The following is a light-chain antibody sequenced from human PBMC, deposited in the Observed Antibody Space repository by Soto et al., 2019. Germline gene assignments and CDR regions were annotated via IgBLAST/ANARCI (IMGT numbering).Light chain of an antibody. J-gene: IGKJ2*01. Sequence: EVVLTQSPATLSLSPGERATLSCRASQSVNVNLDWHQQKPGQAPRLLIYGASTRAAGVPARFTGSGSGTEFTLTISSLQSDDFAVYYCQQYNHWPPYTFGQGTKLEIK. CDR1: QSVNVN. CDR3: QQYNHWPPYT. V-gene: IGKV3-15*01. CDR2: GAS.